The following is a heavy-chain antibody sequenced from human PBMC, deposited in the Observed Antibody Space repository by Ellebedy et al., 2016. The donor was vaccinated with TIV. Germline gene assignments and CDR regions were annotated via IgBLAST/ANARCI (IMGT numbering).Heavy chain of an antibody. V-gene: IGHV3-7*03. CDR2: IKQDGSEE. D-gene: IGHD3-10*01. CDR3: ARDAAHSAPFDS. J-gene: IGHJ4*02. Sequence: GESLKISCTASGFTFSNDNMGWVRQAPGKGLEFVANIKQDGSEEFYVDSVKGRFTISRDNAKNSLYLQMNSLRAEDTAVYYCARDAAHSAPFDSWGQGTLVTVSS. CDR1: GFTFSNDN.